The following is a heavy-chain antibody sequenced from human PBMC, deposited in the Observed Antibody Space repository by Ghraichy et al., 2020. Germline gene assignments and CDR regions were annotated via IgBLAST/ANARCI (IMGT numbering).Heavy chain of an antibody. Sequence: SETLSLTCAVYGGSFSGYYWSWIRQPPGKGLEWIGEINHSGSTNYNPSLKSRVTISVDTSKNQFSLKLSSVTAADTAVYYCARETTVTPPGPFMDVWGQGTTVTVSS. CDR3: ARETTVTPPGPFMDV. V-gene: IGHV4-34*01. CDR1: GGSFSGYY. D-gene: IGHD4-17*01. J-gene: IGHJ6*02. CDR2: INHSGST.